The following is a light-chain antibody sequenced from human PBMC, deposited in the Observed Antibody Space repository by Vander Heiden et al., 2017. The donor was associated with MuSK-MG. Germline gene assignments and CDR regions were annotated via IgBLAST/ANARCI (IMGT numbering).Light chain of an antibody. J-gene: IGKJ5*01. Sequence: DVQMTQSPSSLSASVGDRVTITCRASQSISTYLNWYQQKPGKAPKLLIYAATTLQSGVPPRFSGSGSGTDFTLTLSSLQPEDLATDYCQQTDSTPITFGQGTRLEIK. CDR2: AAT. V-gene: IGKV1-39*01. CDR1: QSISTY. CDR3: QQTDSTPIT.